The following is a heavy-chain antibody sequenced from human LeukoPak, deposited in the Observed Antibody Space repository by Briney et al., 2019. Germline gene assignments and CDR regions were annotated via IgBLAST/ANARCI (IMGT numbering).Heavy chain of an antibody. J-gene: IGHJ5*02. CDR2: IYYSGST. CDR1: GGSISSGGYY. D-gene: IGHD2/OR15-2a*01. V-gene: IGHV4-31*03. Sequence: PSQTLSLTCTVSGGSISSGGYYWSWLRQHPGTGLEWIGYIYYSGSTYYNPSLKSRVTISVDTSKNQFSLKLSSVTAADTAVYYCGRAFPRGWFDPWGQGILVTVSS. CDR3: GRAFPRGWFDP.